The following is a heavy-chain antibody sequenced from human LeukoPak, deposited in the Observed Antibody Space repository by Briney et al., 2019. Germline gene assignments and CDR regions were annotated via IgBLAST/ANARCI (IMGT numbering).Heavy chain of an antibody. CDR1: GYTFTSYG. Sequence: ASVKVSCKASGYTFTSYGISWVRQAPGQGLEWMGWISAYNGNTNYAQKLQGRVTMTTDTSTSTAYMELRSLRSDDTAVYYCARDGHYHGSGSYSRFDYWGQGTLVTVSS. D-gene: IGHD3-10*01. CDR3: ARDGHYHGSGSYSRFDY. CDR2: ISAYNGNT. V-gene: IGHV1-18*01. J-gene: IGHJ4*02.